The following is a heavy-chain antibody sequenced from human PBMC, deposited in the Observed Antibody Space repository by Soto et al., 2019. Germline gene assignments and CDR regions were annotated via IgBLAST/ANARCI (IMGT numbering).Heavy chain of an antibody. J-gene: IGHJ2*01. Sequence: XGSLSLSCAASGFTFSSSAMSWVRQATGKGLEWVSAISGSGGSTYYADSVKGRFTISRDNSKNTLYLQMNSLRAEDTAVYYCAKRGNGDYPWYFDRWGRGTLVTVS. V-gene: IGHV3-23*01. D-gene: IGHD4-17*01. CDR2: ISGSGGST. CDR1: GFTFSSSA. CDR3: AKRGNGDYPWYFDR.